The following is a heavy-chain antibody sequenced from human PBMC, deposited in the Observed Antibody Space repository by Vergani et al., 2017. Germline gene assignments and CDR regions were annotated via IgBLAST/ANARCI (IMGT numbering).Heavy chain of an antibody. CDR2: ISGSGGST. CDR3: ARDRGVASPNYVYDY. J-gene: IGHJ4*02. CDR1: GFTFSSYA. Sequence: EVQLLESGGGLVQPGGSLRLSCAASGFTFSSYAMSWVRQAPGKGLEWVSAISGSGGSTYYADSVKGRFTISRDNSKNTLYLQMNSLRAEDTTVYYCARDRGVASPNYVYDYWGQGTLVTVSS. D-gene: IGHD3-16*01. V-gene: IGHV3-23*01.